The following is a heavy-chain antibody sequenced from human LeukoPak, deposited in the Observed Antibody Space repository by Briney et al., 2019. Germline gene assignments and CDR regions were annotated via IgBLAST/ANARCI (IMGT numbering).Heavy chain of an antibody. J-gene: IGHJ4*02. CDR1: GFTVSNNY. V-gene: IGHV3-23*01. CDR2: IGGGGGST. Sequence: PGGSLRLSCVVSGFTVSNNYMSWVRQAPGKGLEWVSGIGGGGGSTYYADSVKGRFTISRDNSKNTLYLQMNSLRAEDTAVYYCAKDLWSSSWYFDYWGQGTLVTVSS. D-gene: IGHD6-13*01. CDR3: AKDLWSSSWYFDY.